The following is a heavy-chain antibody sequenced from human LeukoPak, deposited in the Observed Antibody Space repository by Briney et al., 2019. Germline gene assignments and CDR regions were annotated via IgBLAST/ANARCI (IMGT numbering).Heavy chain of an antibody. Sequence: SVKVSCKASGGTFSSYAISWVRQAPGQGLEWMGGIIPIFGTANYAQKFQGRVTITADESTSTAYMELSSLRSEDTAVYYCARDPWLELAPDVGYCSGGSCEYGMDVWGQGTTVTVSS. J-gene: IGHJ6*02. V-gene: IGHV1-69*13. CDR1: GGTFSSYA. CDR2: IIPIFGTA. D-gene: IGHD2-15*01. CDR3: ARDPWLELAPDVGYCSGGSCEYGMDV.